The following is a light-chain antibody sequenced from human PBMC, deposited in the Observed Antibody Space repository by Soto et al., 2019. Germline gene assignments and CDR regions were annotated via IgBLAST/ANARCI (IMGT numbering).Light chain of an antibody. Sequence: QSALTQPASLSGSPGQSITISCTGTSSDIGAYDYVSWFQQHPGKAPKLMISEVNNRPSGVSNRFSGSKSGNTAYLTISGLQVEDEADYYCSSYAGSNNSYVFGTGTKVTVL. CDR1: SSDIGAYDY. V-gene: IGLV2-14*01. J-gene: IGLJ1*01. CDR3: SSYAGSNNSYV. CDR2: EVN.